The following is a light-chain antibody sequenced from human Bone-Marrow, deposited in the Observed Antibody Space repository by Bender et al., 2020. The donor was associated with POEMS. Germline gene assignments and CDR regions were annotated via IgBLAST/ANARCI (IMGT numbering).Light chain of an antibody. J-gene: IGLJ3*02. CDR1: SSKFGSYP. CDR3: ATWDDSLNGWV. Sequence: QSVLNQPPSASGTPGQRVTISCSGSSSKFGSYPVNWYQQLPGAAPKLVIFNNSQRPSGVPDRFSGSNSGTSASLAISGLLSDDAADFYCATWDDSLNGWVFGGGTKLTVL. CDR2: NNS. V-gene: IGLV1-44*01.